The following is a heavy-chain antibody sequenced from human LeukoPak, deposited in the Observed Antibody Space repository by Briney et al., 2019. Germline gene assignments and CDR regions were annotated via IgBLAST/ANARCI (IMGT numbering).Heavy chain of an antibody. Sequence: PGKSLRLSCAASGLTFSGYAMYWVRQAPGKGLEWVAVISYDGSNKYYADSVKGQFTISRDNSKNTLYLQMNSLRTEDTAVYHCARGSPPDYWGQGTLVTVSS. V-gene: IGHV3-30-3*01. CDR1: GLTFSGYA. J-gene: IGHJ4*02. CDR2: ISYDGSNK. CDR3: ARGSPPDY.